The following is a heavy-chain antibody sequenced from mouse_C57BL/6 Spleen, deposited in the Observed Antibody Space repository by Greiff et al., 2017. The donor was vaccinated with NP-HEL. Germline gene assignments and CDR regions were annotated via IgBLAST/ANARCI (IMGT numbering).Heavy chain of an antibody. CDR3: ANLYYGYDREFAY. J-gene: IGHJ3*01. CDR1: GYAFSSYW. V-gene: IGHV1-80*01. Sequence: QVQLQQSGAELVKPGASVKISCKASGYAFSSYWMNWVKQRPGKGLEWIGQIYPGDGDTNYNGKFKGKATLTADKSSSTAYMQLSSLTSEDSAVYFCANLYYGYDREFAYWGQGTLVTVSA. CDR2: IYPGDGDT. D-gene: IGHD2-2*01.